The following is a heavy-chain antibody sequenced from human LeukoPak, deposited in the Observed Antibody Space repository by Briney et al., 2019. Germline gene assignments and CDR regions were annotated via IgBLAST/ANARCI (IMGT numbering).Heavy chain of an antibody. CDR3: AKGGAISSTFRFDP. V-gene: IGHV3-23*01. D-gene: IGHD6-13*01. Sequence: GGSLRLSWAASGFTFSNYVMSWFRRTPGKGPEGVSTISGRSDNTYYADSVRGRFTISRDNSKNTLYLQINNLRAEDTAVYYCAKGGAISSTFRFDPWGQGTLVSVSS. CDR1: GFTFSNYV. J-gene: IGHJ5*02. CDR2: ISGRSDNT.